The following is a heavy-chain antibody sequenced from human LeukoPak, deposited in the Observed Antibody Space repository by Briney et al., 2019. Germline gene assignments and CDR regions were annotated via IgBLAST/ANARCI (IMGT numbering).Heavy chain of an antibody. CDR2: ISVYNGNT. J-gene: IGHJ4*02. V-gene: IGHV1-18*01. CDR3: ARDYYDTSGYFYGSNY. D-gene: IGHD3-22*01. Sequence: ASVKVSCKASGYTFTSYAITWVRQAPRQGLEWMGWISVYNGNTHYAQKLQGRVTMTTDTSTTTAYMELRSLRSDDTAVYYCARDYYDTSGYFYGSNYWGQGTLVTVSS. CDR1: GYTFTSYA.